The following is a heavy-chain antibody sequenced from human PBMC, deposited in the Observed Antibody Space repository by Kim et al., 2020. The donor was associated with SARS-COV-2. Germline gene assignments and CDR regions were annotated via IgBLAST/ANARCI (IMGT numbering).Heavy chain of an antibody. Sequence: ASVKVSCKASGYTFTSYYMHWVRQAPGQGLEWMGIINPSGGSTSYAQKFQGRVTMTRDTSTSTVYMELSSLRSEDTAVYYCARDQGGLQESYDGYFDYWGQGTLVTVSS. D-gene: IGHD1-26*01. CDR2: INPSGGST. CDR3: ARDQGGLQESYDGYFDY. CDR1: GYTFTSYY. V-gene: IGHV1-46*01. J-gene: IGHJ4*02.